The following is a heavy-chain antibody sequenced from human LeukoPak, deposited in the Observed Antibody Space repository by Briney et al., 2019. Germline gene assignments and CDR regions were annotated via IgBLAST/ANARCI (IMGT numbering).Heavy chain of an antibody. J-gene: IGHJ5*02. CDR1: GYSFTNYW. V-gene: IGHV5-51*01. CDR3: AGYSGYDYNWFDP. CDR2: IYPGDSDT. Sequence: KPGESLKISCKGSGYSFTNYWIGWVRPVPGQGLEWMGIIYPGDSDTRYSPSFQGQVTISADKSISTAYLQWSSLKASDTAMYYCAGYSGYDYNWFDPWGQGTLVTVSS. D-gene: IGHD5-12*01.